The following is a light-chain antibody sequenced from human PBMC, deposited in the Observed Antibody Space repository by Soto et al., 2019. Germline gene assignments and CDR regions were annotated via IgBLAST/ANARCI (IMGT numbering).Light chain of an antibody. Sequence: EIVLTQSPGTLSLSPGERATLSCRASQSVYSSYLAWYQQKPGQAPRLLIYGASSRATGIPDRFSGSGSGTAFTLTISTLEPEEFAVYYCQQYGSSQSFGQGTKVEIK. CDR2: GAS. V-gene: IGKV3-20*01. CDR3: QQYGSSQS. J-gene: IGKJ1*01. CDR1: QSVYSSY.